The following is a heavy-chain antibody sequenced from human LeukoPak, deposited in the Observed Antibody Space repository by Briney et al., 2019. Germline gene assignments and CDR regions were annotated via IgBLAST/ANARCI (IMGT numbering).Heavy chain of an antibody. V-gene: IGHV4-39*07. Sequence: SETLSLICTVSGGSISSSSYYWGWIRQPPGKGLEWIGSIYYSGSTYYNPSLKSRVTISVDTSKNQFSLKLSSVTAADTAVYYCARDISGSYYFDYWGQGTLVTVSS. CDR3: ARDISGSYYFDY. CDR1: GGSISSSSYY. CDR2: IYYSGST. D-gene: IGHD1-26*01. J-gene: IGHJ4*02.